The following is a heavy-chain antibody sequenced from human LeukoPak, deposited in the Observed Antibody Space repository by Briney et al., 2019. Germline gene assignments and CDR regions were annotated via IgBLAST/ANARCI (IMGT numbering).Heavy chain of an antibody. V-gene: IGHV1-2*02. J-gene: IGHJ4*02. Sequence: WASVKVSCKASGYTFTGYYMHWVRQAPGQGLEWMGWINLNSGGTNYAQKFQGRVTMTRDTSISTAYMELSRLRSDDTAVYYCARVPPNSGSYGYWGQGTLVTVSS. CDR3: ARVPPNSGSYGY. CDR1: GYTFTGYY. CDR2: INLNSGGT. D-gene: IGHD1-26*01.